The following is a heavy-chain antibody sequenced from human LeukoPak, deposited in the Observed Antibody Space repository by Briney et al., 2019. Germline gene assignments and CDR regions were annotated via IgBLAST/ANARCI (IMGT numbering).Heavy chain of an antibody. Sequence: SETLSLTCAVYGGSFSGYYWSWIRQPPGKGLEWTGEINHSGSTNYNPSLKSRVTISVDTSKNQFSLKLSSVTAADTAVYYCAREYSSYESSAVDAFDIWGQGTMVTVSS. V-gene: IGHV4-34*01. D-gene: IGHD5-12*01. CDR3: AREYSSYESSAVDAFDI. J-gene: IGHJ3*02. CDR1: GGSFSGYY. CDR2: INHSGST.